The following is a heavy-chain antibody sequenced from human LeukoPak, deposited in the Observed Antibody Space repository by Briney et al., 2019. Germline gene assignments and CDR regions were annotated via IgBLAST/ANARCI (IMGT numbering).Heavy chain of an antibody. CDR2: ISGSGGST. J-gene: IGHJ5*02. Sequence: GGSLRLSCAASGFTFSSYAMSWVRQDPGKRLEWVSAISGSGGSTYYADSVKGRFTISRDNSKNTLYLQMNSLRAEDTAVYYCAKSAIVGATRYNWFDPWGQGTLFTVSS. V-gene: IGHV3-23*01. D-gene: IGHD1-26*01. CDR1: GFTFSSYA. CDR3: AKSAIVGATRYNWFDP.